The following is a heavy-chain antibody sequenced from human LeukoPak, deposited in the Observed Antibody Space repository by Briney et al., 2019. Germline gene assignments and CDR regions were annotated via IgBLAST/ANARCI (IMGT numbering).Heavy chain of an antibody. J-gene: IGHJ4*02. CDR3: ARGGSVGATGYFDY. Sequence: GGSLRLSCEASGFTFNTCAMSWVRQAPGKGLEWIAYISSSGSTEFYADSVKGRFTISRDNAKSSLDLQMNSLRAEDAALYYCARGGSVGATGYFDYWGQGALVTVSS. D-gene: IGHD1-26*01. CDR1: GFTFNTCA. V-gene: IGHV3-11*01. CDR2: ISSSGSTE.